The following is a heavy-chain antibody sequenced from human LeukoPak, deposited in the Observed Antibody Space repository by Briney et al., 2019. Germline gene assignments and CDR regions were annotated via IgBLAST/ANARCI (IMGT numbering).Heavy chain of an antibody. CDR1: GFTFSSYA. CDR3: ARHSRSRITMIVVVPRRFDP. V-gene: IGHV4-34*01. CDR2: INHSGST. Sequence: GSLRLSCAASGFTFSSYAMSWIRQPPGKGLEWIGEINHSGSTNYNPSLKSRVTISVDTSKNQFSLKLSSVTAADTAVYYCARHSRSRITMIVVVPRRFDPWGQGTLVTVSS. J-gene: IGHJ5*02. D-gene: IGHD3-22*01.